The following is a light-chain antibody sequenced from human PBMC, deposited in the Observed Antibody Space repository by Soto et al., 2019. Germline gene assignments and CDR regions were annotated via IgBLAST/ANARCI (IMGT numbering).Light chain of an antibody. CDR2: DSS. CDR1: QSIISNF. V-gene: IGKV3-20*01. J-gene: IGKJ2*01. Sequence: EIVLTQSPGTLSLSPGETASLSCWASQSIISNFLAWYQQRRGQPPRLLIYDSSRRASGIPARFTGSESGTAFTLTISRVEPEDSAVYYCQQTFHSPRTFGQGTRLEI. CDR3: QQTFHSPRT.